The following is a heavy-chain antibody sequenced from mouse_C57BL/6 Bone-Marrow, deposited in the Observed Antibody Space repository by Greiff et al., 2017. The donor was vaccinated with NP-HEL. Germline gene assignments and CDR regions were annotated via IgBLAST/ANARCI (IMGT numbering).Heavy chain of an antibody. CDR3: ARSPLWLRRNYYAMDY. CDR1: GYSITSDY. Sequence: EVKVEESGPGLAKPSPTLSLSCSVTGYSITSDYWNWIRKFPGNKLEYMGYISYSGSTYYNPSLKSRISITRDTSKNQYYLQLNSVTTEDTATYYCARSPLWLRRNYYAMDYWGQGTSVTVSS. D-gene: IGHD2-2*01. V-gene: IGHV3-8*01. J-gene: IGHJ4*01. CDR2: ISYSGST.